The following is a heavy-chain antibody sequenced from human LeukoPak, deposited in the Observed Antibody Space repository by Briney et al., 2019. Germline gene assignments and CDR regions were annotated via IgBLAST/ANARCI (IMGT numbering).Heavy chain of an antibody. CDR1: GFTFSSYE. CDR3: AREGYYDGSCDIDD. D-gene: IGHD3-22*01. CDR2: ISRSGSTK. V-gene: IGHV3-48*03. Sequence: GVSLRLSCAASGFTFSSYEMNWVRQAPGKGLEWVSYISRSGSTKYYADSVKGRFTISRDNVKNSLYLQMNSLRAEDTAVYYCAREGYYDGSCDIDDWGKGTPVTVSS. J-gene: IGHJ4*02.